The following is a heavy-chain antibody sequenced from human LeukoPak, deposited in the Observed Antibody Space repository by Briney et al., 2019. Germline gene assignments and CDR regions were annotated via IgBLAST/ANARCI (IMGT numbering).Heavy chain of an antibody. D-gene: IGHD3-10*01. CDR3: VVGDRGGHFDY. J-gene: IGHJ4*02. CDR1: GFTFSDYY. Sequence: GGSLRLSCAASGFTFSDYYMTWIRQAPGKGLEWVANIKQDGSEKYYVDSVKGRFTISRDNAKNSLYLQMNSLRAEDTAVYYCVVGDRGGHFDYWGQGTLVTVSS. CDR2: IKQDGSEK. V-gene: IGHV3-7*01.